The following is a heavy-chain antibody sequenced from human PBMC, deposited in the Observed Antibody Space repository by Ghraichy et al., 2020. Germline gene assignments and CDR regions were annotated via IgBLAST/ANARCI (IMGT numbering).Heavy chain of an antibody. CDR3: AKDVRIGVAYFQH. CDR1: GFTFSSYA. V-gene: IGHV3-23*01. D-gene: IGHD6-19*01. CDR2: ISGSGGST. Sequence: GESLNISCAASGFTFSSYAMSWVRQAPGKGLEWVSGISGSGGSTYYADSVKGRVTISRDNSKNTLYLQMNSLRAEDTAVYHCAKDVRIGVAYFQHWGQGTLVTVSS. J-gene: IGHJ1*01.